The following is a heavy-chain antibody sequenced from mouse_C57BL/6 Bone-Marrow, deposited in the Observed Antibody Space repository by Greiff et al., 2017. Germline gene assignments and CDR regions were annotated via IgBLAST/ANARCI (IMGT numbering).Heavy chain of an antibody. V-gene: IGHV1-63*01. CDR2: IYPGGGYT. J-gene: IGHJ4*01. D-gene: IGHD1-1*01. CDR1: GYTFTNYW. CDR3: ARSSPYAMDY. Sequence: LQQSGAELVRPGTSVKMSCKASGYTFTNYWIGWAKQRPGHGLEWIGGIYPGGGYTNYNEKFKGKATLTADKSSSTAYMQFSSLTSEDSAIYYCARSSPYAMDYWGQGTSVTVSS.